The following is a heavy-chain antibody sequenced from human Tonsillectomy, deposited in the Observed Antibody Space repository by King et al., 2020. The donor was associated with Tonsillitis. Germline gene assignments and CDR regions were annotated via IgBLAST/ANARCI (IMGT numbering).Heavy chain of an antibody. CDR1: GYTFTSYG. CDR3: ARDIPQRFLEWLLSGYFDY. D-gene: IGHD3-3*01. V-gene: IGHV1-18*01. CDR2: ISAYNGNT. J-gene: IGHJ4*02. Sequence: QLVQSGAEVKKPGASVKVSCKASGYTFTSYGISWVRQAPGQGLEWMGWISAYNGNTNYAQKLQGRVTMTTDTSTSTAYMELRSLRSDDTVVYYCARDIPQRFLEWLLSGYFDYWGQGTLVTVSS.